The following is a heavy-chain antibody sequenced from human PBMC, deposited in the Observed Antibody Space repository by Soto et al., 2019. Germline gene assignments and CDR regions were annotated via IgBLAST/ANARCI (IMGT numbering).Heavy chain of an antibody. V-gene: IGHV3-23*01. D-gene: IGHD3-3*02. Sequence: EVQLLESGGRLVQPGGSLRLSCAVSGFSFGTHTVNWVRQAPGTGLEWVSGLSDSVGTTHYTYSVKGRFTISRDKSKNTLYLQMNNLRAEDTAVYYCAKHLIGGRLQSPFDLWGQGTQVTVSS. CDR2: LSDSVGTT. CDR3: AKHLIGGRLQSPFDL. CDR1: GFSFGTHT. J-gene: IGHJ4*02.